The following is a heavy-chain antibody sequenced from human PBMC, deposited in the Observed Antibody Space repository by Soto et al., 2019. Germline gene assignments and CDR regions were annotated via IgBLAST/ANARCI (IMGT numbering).Heavy chain of an antibody. J-gene: IGHJ6*03. CDR3: AKAAVLRGFDWFFPADCSMDV. Sequence: EVQLLESGGGLVQPGGSLRLSCAASEFTFSSYAMSWVRHAPGKGLEWVSAISGSGGSTYYADSVKGRFTISRDNSKNTLYLQMNSLRAEDTAVYYCAKAAVLRGFDWFFPADCSMDVWGKGTTVTVSS. CDR1: EFTFSSYA. V-gene: IGHV3-23*01. CDR2: ISGSGGST. D-gene: IGHD3-9*01.